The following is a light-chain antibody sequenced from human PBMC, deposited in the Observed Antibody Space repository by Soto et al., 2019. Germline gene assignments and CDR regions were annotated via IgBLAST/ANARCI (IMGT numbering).Light chain of an antibody. CDR2: EAS. V-gene: IGKV1-9*01. Sequence: DIQLTQSPSLLSASIGDRVTITCRASHDISTFLAWYQQKPGKAPKLLTYEASTLQSGVPSRFSGSGSGTEFTLTISGLLPEDFAAYHCRQLYTLPFTVGQGTRLEIK. CDR1: HDISTF. J-gene: IGKJ5*01. CDR3: RQLYTLPFT.